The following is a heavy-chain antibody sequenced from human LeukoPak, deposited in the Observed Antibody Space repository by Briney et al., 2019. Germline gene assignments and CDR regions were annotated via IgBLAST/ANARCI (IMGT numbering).Heavy chain of an antibody. J-gene: IGHJ4*02. D-gene: IGHD5-18*01. CDR3: ARRYSYGSFDY. V-gene: IGHV3-53*01. CDR2: IYSGGGT. CDR1: GFTVSSTY. Sequence: GGSLRLSCAASGFTVSSTYMSWVRQAPGKGLEWVSVIYSGGGTYYADSVKGRFTISRDNSKNMLYLQMNSLRAEDTAVYYCARRYSYGSFDYWGQGTLVTVSS.